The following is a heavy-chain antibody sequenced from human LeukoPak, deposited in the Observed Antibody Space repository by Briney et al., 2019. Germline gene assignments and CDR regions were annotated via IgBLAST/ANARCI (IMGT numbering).Heavy chain of an antibody. V-gene: IGHV4-34*01. CDR1: GGSFSGYY. Sequence: SETLSLTCAVYGGSFSGYYWSWIRQPPGKGLEWIGEINHSGSTNYNPSLKSRVTISVDTSKNQFSLKLSSVTAADTAVYYCARSLYYGSGSYGPWNYYYYYYYMDVWGKGTTVTVSS. CDR2: INHSGST. CDR3: ARSLYYGSGSYGPWNYYYYYYYMDV. D-gene: IGHD3-10*01. J-gene: IGHJ6*03.